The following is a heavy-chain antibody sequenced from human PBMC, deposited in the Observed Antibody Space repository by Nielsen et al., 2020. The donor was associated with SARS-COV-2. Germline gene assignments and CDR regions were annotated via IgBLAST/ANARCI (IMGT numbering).Heavy chain of an antibody. CDR1: GYSFTSYW. J-gene: IGHJ2*01. CDR2: IDPSDSYT. CDR3: ARHRPYDYHSSSPANWYFDL. V-gene: IGHV5-10-1*01. D-gene: IGHD6-6*01. Sequence: GGSLRLSCKGSGYSFTSYWISWVRQMPGKGLEWMGRIDPSDSYTNYSPSFQGHVTISADKSISTAYLQWSSLKASDTAMYYCARHRPYDYHSSSPANWYFDLWGRGTLVTVSS.